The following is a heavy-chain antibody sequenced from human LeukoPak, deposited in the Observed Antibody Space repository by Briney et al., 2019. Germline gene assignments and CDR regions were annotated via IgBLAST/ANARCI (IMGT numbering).Heavy chain of an antibody. CDR2: IYPGDSDT. Sequence: GESLKISCKGSGYSFTSYWIGWVRQMPGKGLEWMGIIYPGDSDTRYSPSFQGRVTISADKSINTAYLQWSSLKASDTAMYYCARPRSFYYDSSGYYYLDAFDIWGQGTMVTVSS. V-gene: IGHV5-51*01. D-gene: IGHD3-22*01. CDR1: GYSFTSYW. J-gene: IGHJ3*02. CDR3: ARPRSFYYDSSGYYYLDAFDI.